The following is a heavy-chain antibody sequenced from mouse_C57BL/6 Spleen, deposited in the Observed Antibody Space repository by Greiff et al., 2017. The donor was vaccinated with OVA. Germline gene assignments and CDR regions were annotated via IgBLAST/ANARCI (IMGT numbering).Heavy chain of an antibody. CDR2: INPNNGGT. V-gene: IGHV1-26*01. J-gene: IGHJ3*01. CDR1: GYTFTDYY. Sequence: EVQLQQSGPELVKPGASVKISCKASGYTFTDYYMNWVKQSHGKSLEWIGDINPNNGGTSYNQKFKGKATLTVDKSSSTAYMELRSLTSEDSAVYYCAREICFAYWGQGTLVTVSA. CDR3: AREICFAY.